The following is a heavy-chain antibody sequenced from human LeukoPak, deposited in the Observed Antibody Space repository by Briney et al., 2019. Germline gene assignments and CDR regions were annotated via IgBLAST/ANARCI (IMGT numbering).Heavy chain of an antibody. CDR1: GGSISNY. J-gene: IGHJ4*02. D-gene: IGHD2/OR15-2a*01. V-gene: IGHV4-4*07. CDR3: ARDFYGDDGHHPFDY. Sequence: SETLSLTCSVSGGSISNYWNWLRQPAGKGLEWIGRIYASGSTNYNPSLKSRVTTSMDKSKNHFYLNLKSVTAADTAFYYCARDFYGDDGHHPFDYWGQGIQVTVSS. CDR2: IYASGST.